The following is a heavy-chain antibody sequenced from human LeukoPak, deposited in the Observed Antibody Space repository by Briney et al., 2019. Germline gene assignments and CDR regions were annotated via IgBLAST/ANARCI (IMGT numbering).Heavy chain of an antibody. CDR3: ARLIGTRAFDY. CDR1: GGSISSTSYF. D-gene: IGHD2-2*01. CDR2: LYYTGST. J-gene: IGHJ4*02. Sequence: SETLSLTCTVSGGSISSTSYFWGWIHQPPGKGLEWVATLYYTGSTYYNPFLKSRVTMSVDASKNQFSLEVSSVTAADTAVYYCARLIGTRAFDYWGQGSLVTVSS. V-gene: IGHV4-39*01.